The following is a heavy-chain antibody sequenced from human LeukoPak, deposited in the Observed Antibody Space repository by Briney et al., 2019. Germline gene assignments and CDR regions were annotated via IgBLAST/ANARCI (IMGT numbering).Heavy chain of an antibody. CDR1: GFTFSSYR. V-gene: IGHV3-7*01. Sequence: GGSLRLSCAASGFTFSSYRMSWVRQAPGKGLEWVANIKQDGSEKYYVDSAKGRFTISRDNAKNSLYLQMNSLRAEDTAVYYCASLHRGRDGDYWGQGTLVTVSS. CDR3: ASLHRGRDGDY. D-gene: IGHD4-11*01. CDR2: IKQDGSEK. J-gene: IGHJ4*02.